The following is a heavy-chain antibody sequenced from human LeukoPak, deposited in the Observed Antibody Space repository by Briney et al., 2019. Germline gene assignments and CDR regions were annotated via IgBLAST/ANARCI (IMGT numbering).Heavy chain of an antibody. CDR2: INPSGGST. D-gene: IGHD3-22*01. CDR1: GYTFTSYY. J-gene: IGHJ3*02. Sequence: ASVKVSCKASGYTFTSYYMHWVRQAPGQGLEWMGIINPSGGSTSYAQKFQGRVTMTRDMSTSTVYMELSSLRSEDTAVYCCARVRVYYDSSGYTDDAFDIWGQGTVVTVSS. V-gene: IGHV1-46*01. CDR3: ARVRVYYDSSGYTDDAFDI.